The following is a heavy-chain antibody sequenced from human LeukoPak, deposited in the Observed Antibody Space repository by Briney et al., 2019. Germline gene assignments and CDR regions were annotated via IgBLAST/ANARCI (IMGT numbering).Heavy chain of an antibody. J-gene: IGHJ5*02. CDR3: ARDLAYYYGSGSSLSGFDP. CDR1: GYAFTSYY. V-gene: IGHV1-46*01. CDR2: INPSGGST. Sequence: ASVKVSCKASGYAFTSYYMHWVRQAPGQGLEWMGTINPSGGSTNYAQKFQGRVTITADESTSTAYMELSSLRSEDTAVYYCARDLAYYYGSGSSLSGFDPWGQGTLVTVSS. D-gene: IGHD3-10*01.